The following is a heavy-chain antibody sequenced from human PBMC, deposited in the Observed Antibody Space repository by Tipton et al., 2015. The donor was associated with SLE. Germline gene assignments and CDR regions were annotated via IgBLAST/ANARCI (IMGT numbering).Heavy chain of an antibody. CDR2: IYYSGST. V-gene: IGHV4-39*07. D-gene: IGHD3-16*01. J-gene: IGHJ5*02. CDR3: ARVQAYEGFDP. CDR1: GGSISSDYYY. Sequence: TLSLTCTFSGGSISSDYYYWGWIRQPPGKGLEWIGSIYYSGSTYYNPSLKSRVTMSVDTSKNHFSLRLSSVTAADTAVYYCARVQAYEGFDPWGQGTLVTVSS.